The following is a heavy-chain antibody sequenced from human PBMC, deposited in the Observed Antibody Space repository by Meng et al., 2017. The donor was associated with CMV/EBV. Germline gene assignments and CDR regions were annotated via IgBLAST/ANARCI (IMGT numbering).Heavy chain of an antibody. CDR2: IYTSGST. D-gene: IGHD4-17*01. CDR1: GGPISSYY. CDR3: ARGPEVDYGDYVGLDY. Sequence: QVQLEEWGPGLVNPSETLSLTCTASGGPISSYYWSWIRQPAGKGLEWIGRIYTSGSTNYNPSLKSRVTMSVDTSKNQFSLKLSSVTAADTAVYYCARGPEVDYGDYVGLDYWGQGTLVTVSS. V-gene: IGHV4-4*07. J-gene: IGHJ4*02.